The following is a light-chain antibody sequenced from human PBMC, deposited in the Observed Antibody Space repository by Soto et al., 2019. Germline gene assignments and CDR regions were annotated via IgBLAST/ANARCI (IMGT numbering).Light chain of an antibody. Sequence: DIQMTQSPSSLSASVGDRVTITCRASQSISNSLHWYQQNPGKAPKLLIYAASSLQSGVPSRFSCSGSGTDFTLTIYNVQPEDFSAYYCQQSFTTPRSFGQVINVEIK. CDR3: QQSFTTPRS. CDR1: QSISNS. V-gene: IGKV1-39*01. J-gene: IGKJ1*01. CDR2: AAS.